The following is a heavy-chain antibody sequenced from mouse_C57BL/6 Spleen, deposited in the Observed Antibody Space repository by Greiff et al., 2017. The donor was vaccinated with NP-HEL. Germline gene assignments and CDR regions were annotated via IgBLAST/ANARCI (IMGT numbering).Heavy chain of an antibody. Sequence: EVQLQQSGPGLVKPSQSLSLTCSVTGYSITSGYYWNWIRQFPGNKLEWMGYISYDGSNNYNPSLKNRISITRDTSKNQFFLKLNSVTTEDTATYYCARAEVWGTGTTVTVSS. CDR3: ARAEV. J-gene: IGHJ1*03. CDR2: ISYDGSN. V-gene: IGHV3-6*01. CDR1: GYSITSGYY.